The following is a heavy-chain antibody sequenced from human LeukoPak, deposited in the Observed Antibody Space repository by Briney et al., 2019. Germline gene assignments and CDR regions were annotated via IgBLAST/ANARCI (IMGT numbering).Heavy chain of an antibody. CDR2: IYPGDSDT. J-gene: IGHJ3*02. D-gene: IGHD6-19*01. V-gene: IGHV5-51*01. CDR3: ARPHSSGWFGFAFDI. Sequence: GEALKIFCKGSGYSFTSYWNGWVRQMPGKGLEWMGIIYPGDSDTRYSPSFQGQVTISADKSISTAYLQWSSLKASDTAMYYCARPHSSGWFGFAFDIWGQGTMVTVSS. CDR1: GYSFTSYW.